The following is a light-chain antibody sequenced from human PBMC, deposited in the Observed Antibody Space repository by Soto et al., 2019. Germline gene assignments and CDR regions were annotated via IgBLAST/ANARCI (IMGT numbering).Light chain of an antibody. Sequence: DIQMTQSPSTLSASLGDRVTITCRASQSIGGWLAWYQQRPGKAPRLLIYDASSVESGVPSRFSGGRSGTTFTLAISSLQPEDFATYYCQHYHSYPYTFGQGTKVDIK. CDR2: DAS. CDR1: QSIGGW. J-gene: IGKJ2*01. V-gene: IGKV1-5*01. CDR3: QHYHSYPYT.